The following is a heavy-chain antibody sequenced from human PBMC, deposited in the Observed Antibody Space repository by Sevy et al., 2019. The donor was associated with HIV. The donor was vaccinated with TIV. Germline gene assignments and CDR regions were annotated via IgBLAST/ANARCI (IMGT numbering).Heavy chain of an antibody. Sequence: GGPLRLSCAASGFTFSRNAMSWVRQAPGKGLEWASGITGSGGSTYYADSVKGRFTISRDNSKNTLYLQMNSLRVEDTAVYYCAKVGYCSSTSGYSIYYGMDVWGQGTTVTVSS. CDR3: AKVGYCSSTSGYSIYYGMDV. CDR2: ITGSGGST. J-gene: IGHJ6*02. D-gene: IGHD2-2*02. V-gene: IGHV3-23*01. CDR1: GFTFSRNA.